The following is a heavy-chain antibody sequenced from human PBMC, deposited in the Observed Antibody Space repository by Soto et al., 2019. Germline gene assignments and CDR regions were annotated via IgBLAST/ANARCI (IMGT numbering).Heavy chain of an antibody. J-gene: IGHJ4*01. Sequence: PGRSLILSSAASGFIASGNYMCWVRQAPEKGQERVSFNYSGGSTYYADSVKVRFTISRDNSKNTLYLQMNSLRAEDTAVYYCARFIDIAPAATSNEYLGHGNLVT. CDR3: ARFIDIAPAATSNEY. CDR1: GFIASGNY. V-gene: IGHV3-66*01. D-gene: IGHD6-13*01. CDR2: NYSGGST.